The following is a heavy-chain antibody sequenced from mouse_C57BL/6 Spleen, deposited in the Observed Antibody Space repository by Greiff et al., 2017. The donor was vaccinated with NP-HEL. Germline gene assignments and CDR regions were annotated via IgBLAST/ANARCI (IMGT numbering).Heavy chain of an antibody. Sequence: EVKLMESGGGLVQPKGSLKLSCAASGFSFNTYAMNWVRQAPGKGLEWVARIRSKSNNYATYYADSVKDRFTISRDDSESMLYLQMNNLKTEDTAMYYCVRRGNYDSYYAMDYWGQGTSVTVSS. V-gene: IGHV10-1*01. CDR3: VRRGNYDSYYAMDY. D-gene: IGHD2-4*01. CDR1: GFSFNTYA. CDR2: IRSKSNNYAT. J-gene: IGHJ4*01.